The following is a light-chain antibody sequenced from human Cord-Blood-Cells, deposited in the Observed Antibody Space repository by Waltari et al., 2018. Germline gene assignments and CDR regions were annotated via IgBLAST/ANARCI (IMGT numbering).Light chain of an antibody. CDR2: GAS. J-gene: IGKJ3*01. CDR1: QSVSSSY. Sequence: ETVLTQSPGTLSLSPGERATLSCRASQSVSSSYLAWYQQKPGQAPRLLIYGASSRATGIPDRFSGSGSGTDFTLTISSLEPEDFAVYCCQQYGSSPPITFGPGTKVDSK. CDR3: QQYGSSPPIT. V-gene: IGKV3-20*01.